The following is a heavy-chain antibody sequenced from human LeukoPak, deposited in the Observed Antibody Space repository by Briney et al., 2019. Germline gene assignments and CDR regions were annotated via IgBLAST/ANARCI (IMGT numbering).Heavy chain of an antibody. CDR3: ARGVTWELLYYFDY. V-gene: IGHV4-34*01. CDR1: GGSFSGYY. Sequence: SSETVSLTCAVYGGSFSGYYWSWILQPPGKGLEWIGEINHSGSTNYNPSLKSRVTISVDTSKNQFSLKLSSVTAADTAVYYCARGVTWELLYYFDYWGQGTLVTVSS. J-gene: IGHJ4*02. CDR2: INHSGST. D-gene: IGHD1-26*01.